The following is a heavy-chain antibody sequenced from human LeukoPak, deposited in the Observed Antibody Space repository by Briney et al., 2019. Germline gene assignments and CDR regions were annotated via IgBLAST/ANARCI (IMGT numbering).Heavy chain of an antibody. D-gene: IGHD3-9*01. CDR1: GFTFSSYG. V-gene: IGHV3-30*18. Sequence: GRSLRLSCAASGFTFSSYGMHWVRQAPGKGLEWVAVISYDGSNKYYADSVKGRFTISRDNSKNTLYLQMNSLRAEDTAVYYCAKSYDILTGYSNWFDPWGQGTLVTVSS. J-gene: IGHJ5*02. CDR2: ISYDGSNK. CDR3: AKSYDILTGYSNWFDP.